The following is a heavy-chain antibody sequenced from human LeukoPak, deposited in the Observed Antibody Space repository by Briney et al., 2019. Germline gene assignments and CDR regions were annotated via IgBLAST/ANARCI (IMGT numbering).Heavy chain of an antibody. J-gene: IGHJ4*02. V-gene: IGHV1-2*02. Sequence: ASVKVSCKASGYTFTSYYMHWVRQAPGQGREWMGWINPNSGGTNYAQKFQGRVTMTRDTSISTAYMELSRLRSDDTAVYYCARLIEVDTAMDRIFDYWGQGTLVTVSS. CDR1: GYTFTSYY. CDR3: ARLIEVDTAMDRIFDY. D-gene: IGHD5-18*01. CDR2: INPNSGGT.